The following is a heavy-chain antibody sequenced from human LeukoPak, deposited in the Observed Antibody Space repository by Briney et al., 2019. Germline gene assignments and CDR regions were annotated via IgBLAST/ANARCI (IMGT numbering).Heavy chain of an antibody. V-gene: IGHV4-30-4*08. CDR2: IYYSGST. J-gene: IGHJ6*03. CDR1: GGSISSGDYY. D-gene: IGHD3-16*01. Sequence: SETLSLTCTVSGGSISSGDYYWSWICQPPGKGLEWIGYIYYSGSTYYNPSLKSRVTISVDTSKNQFSLKLSSVTAADTAVYYCAREAPSYDYVWGTHSWYMDVWGKGTTVTVSS. CDR3: AREAPSYDYVWGTHSWYMDV.